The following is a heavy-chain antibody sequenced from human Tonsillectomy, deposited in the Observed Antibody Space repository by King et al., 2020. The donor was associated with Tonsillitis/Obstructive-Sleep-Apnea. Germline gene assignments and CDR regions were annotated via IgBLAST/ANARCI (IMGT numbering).Heavy chain of an antibody. Sequence: VQLVESGSELKKPGASVKVSCKASGYSFTSYTINWVRQAPGQGLEWMGWINTNTGNPTYAQGFTGRFVFSLDASVSTTYLQISSLKADDTAIYYCARVRASFDFYYWGPGTLVTGSS. CDR2: INTNTGNP. CDR1: GYSFTSYT. CDR3: ARVRASFDFYY. V-gene: IGHV7-4-1*02. J-gene: IGHJ4*02.